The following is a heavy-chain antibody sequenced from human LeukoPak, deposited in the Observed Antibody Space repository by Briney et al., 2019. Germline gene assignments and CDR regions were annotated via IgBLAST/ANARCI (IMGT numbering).Heavy chain of an antibody. J-gene: IGHJ3*02. CDR2: ISWNSGSI. D-gene: IGHD3-10*01. V-gene: IGHV3-9*03. CDR1: GFTFDDYA. Sequence: GRSLRLSCAASGFTFDDYAMHWVRQAPGKGLEGVSGISWNSGSIGYADSVKGRFTISRDNAKNSLYLQMNSLRAEDMALYYCAKDMRRATGRAFDIWGQGTMVTVSS. CDR3: AKDMRRATGRAFDI.